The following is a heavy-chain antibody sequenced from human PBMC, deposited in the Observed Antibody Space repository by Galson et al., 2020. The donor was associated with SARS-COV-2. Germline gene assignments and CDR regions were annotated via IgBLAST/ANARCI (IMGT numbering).Heavy chain of an antibody. V-gene: IGHV4-38-2*02. J-gene: IGHJ4*02. CDR3: ARDGGASYYYQGSFDD. CDR1: GYSISSGYY. CDR2: IYHSGST. D-gene: IGHD1-26*01. Sequence: SETLSLTCTVSGYSISSGYYWGWIRQPPGKGLEWIGSIYHSGSTYYNPSPKSRVTISVDTSKNQFSLKLSSVTAADTAVYYCARDGGASYYYQGSFDDWGQGTLVTVSS.